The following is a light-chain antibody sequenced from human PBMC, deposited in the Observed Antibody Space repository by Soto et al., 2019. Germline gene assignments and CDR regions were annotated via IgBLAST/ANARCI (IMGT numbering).Light chain of an antibody. V-gene: IGLV2-14*01. CDR2: EVS. J-gene: IGLJ1*01. CDR3: FSFSPDSSQA. CDR1: SSDVGAYNY. Sequence: QPGLEQPGAGTGCTGRSTTIYCNGNSSDVGAYNYVSWFQQHPGKAPSLIISEVSNRPSGVSNRFSGSKSGNAASLTISVLHSEHEAAYFCFSFSPDSSQAFVPVSKFTVL.